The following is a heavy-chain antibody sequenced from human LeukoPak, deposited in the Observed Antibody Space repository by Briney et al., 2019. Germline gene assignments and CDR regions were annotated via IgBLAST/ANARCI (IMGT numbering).Heavy chain of an antibody. V-gene: IGHV3-21*01. J-gene: IGHJ4*02. D-gene: IGHD6-19*01. CDR2: ISTSGYI. CDR3: ARDSSSGWYDFDY. Sequence: GGSLRLSCAASGFTFSSYSMNWVRQAPGKGLEWVSSISTSGYIFYADSVKGRFTISRDHAKNSLYLQMNSLRTEDTAVYYCARDSSSGWYDFDYWGQGTLVTVSS. CDR1: GFTFSSYS.